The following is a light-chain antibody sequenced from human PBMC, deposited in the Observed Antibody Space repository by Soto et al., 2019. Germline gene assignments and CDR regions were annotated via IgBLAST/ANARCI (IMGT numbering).Light chain of an antibody. CDR2: AAS. J-gene: IGKJ4*01. CDR1: QSISSY. V-gene: IGKV1-39*01. Sequence: DIQMTQSPSSLSASVGDRVTITCRASQSISSYLNWYQQKPGKAPKLLIYAASSLQSGVPSRLSGSGSGTDFTLTISSLQPEDFATYYCQQSYSTPLTFGGGPKVEIK. CDR3: QQSYSTPLT.